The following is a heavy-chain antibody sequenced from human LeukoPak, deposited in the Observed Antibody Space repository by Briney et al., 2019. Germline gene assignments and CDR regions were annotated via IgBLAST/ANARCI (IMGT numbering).Heavy chain of an antibody. CDR3: ARCSPGDSSNFYAVLQY. Sequence: PVRVSCKASGGTFSSYAVSWVRLTPGQGLEWLGGIIPVFGTTTYAQKFQAKVTMTADKSTNTAYLEISSLTSDDTAVYYCARCSPGDSSNFYAVLQYWGRGTQVTVST. CDR2: IIPVFGTT. V-gene: IGHV1-69*06. D-gene: IGHD3-22*01. J-gene: IGHJ4*02. CDR1: GGTFSSYA.